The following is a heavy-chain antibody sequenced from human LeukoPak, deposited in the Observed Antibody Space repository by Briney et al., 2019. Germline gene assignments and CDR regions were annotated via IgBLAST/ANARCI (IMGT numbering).Heavy chain of an antibody. CDR1: GFPLSSYW. CDR2: IKQDGSEK. V-gene: IGHV3-7*01. Sequence: PGGSLRLSCAASGFPLSSYWMSRVRQAPGKGLEWVANIKQDGSEKYYVDSVKGRFTMSRDNAKNSLYMQMNSLRAEDTAVYYCARDDYGDYGPYYCYGMDVWGQGTTVTVSS. D-gene: IGHD4-17*01. J-gene: IGHJ6*02. CDR3: ARDDYGDYGPYYCYGMDV.